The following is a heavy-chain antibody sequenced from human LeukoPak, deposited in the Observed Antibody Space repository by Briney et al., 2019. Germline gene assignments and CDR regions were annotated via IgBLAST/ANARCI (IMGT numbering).Heavy chain of an antibody. Sequence: PSETLSLTCTVSGASISNYYWTWIRQSPGKGLEWIGYAYYSGSTKYNPSLKSRVTTSVDTSKNQFSLKLKSVTAADTAVYFCAGDSSGYFWFDPWGQGTLVTVSS. CDR3: AGDSSGYFWFDP. J-gene: IGHJ5*02. CDR2: AYYSGST. D-gene: IGHD3-22*01. V-gene: IGHV4-59*01. CDR1: GASISNYY.